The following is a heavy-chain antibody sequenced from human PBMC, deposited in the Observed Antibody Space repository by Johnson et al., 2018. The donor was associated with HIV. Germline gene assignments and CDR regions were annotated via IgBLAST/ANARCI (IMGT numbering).Heavy chain of an antibody. CDR2: IYSGGST. D-gene: IGHD5/OR15-5a*01. J-gene: IGHJ3*02. CDR3: ARDNLRAFDI. V-gene: IGHV3-53*01. Sequence: VQLVESGGGLIQPGGSLRLSCAASGFTVSGKYMTWVRQAPGKGLEWVSLIYSGGSTYYADSVKGRFSISRDNSKNTLYLQMNSLRAEDTAVYYCARDNLRAFDIWGQGTMVTVSS. CDR1: GFTVSGKY.